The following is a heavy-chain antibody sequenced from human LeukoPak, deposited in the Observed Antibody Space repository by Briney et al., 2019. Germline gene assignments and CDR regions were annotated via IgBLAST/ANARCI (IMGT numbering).Heavy chain of an antibody. CDR1: GGTFSSYA. CDR2: IIPILGIA. D-gene: IGHD5-18*01. V-gene: IGHV1-69*04. CDR3: ARLPAGYGNWYFDL. J-gene: IGHJ2*01. Sequence: ASVKVSCKASGGTFSSYAISWVRQAPGQGLEWMGRIIPILGIANYAQKFQGRVTITADKSTSTAYMELSSLRSEDTAVYYCARLPAGYGNWYFDLWGRGTLVTVSS.